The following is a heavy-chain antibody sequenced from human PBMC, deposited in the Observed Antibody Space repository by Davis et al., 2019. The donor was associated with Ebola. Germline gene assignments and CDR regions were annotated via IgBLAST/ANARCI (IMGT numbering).Heavy chain of an antibody. Sequence: GESLKISCAASGFTFSSYSMNWVRQAPGKGLEWVSYISASTNTIYYADSVKGRFTISRDDAENSLYLQMNSLTAEDTALYFCARGQHGDYGWFDPWGQGILVTVSS. J-gene: IGHJ5*02. CDR1: GFTFSSYS. CDR2: ISASTNTI. D-gene: IGHD4-17*01. CDR3: ARGQHGDYGWFDP. V-gene: IGHV3-48*04.